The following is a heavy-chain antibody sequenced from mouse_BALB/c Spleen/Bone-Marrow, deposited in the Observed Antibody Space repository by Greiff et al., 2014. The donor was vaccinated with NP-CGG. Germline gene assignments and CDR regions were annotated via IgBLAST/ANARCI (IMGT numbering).Heavy chain of an antibody. CDR2: ILPGSGTT. CDR3: ARLITTGGFAY. J-gene: IGHJ3*01. V-gene: IGHV1-9*01. D-gene: IGHD2-4*01. Sequence: QVQLQQSGAELMKPGASVKISCKATGYTFSTYWIEWVKQRPGHGLEWIGEILPGSGTTNYNEKFEGKATFTADTSSNTAYMQLSSLTPEDSAVYYCARLITTGGFAYWGQGTLVTVSA. CDR1: GYTFSTYW.